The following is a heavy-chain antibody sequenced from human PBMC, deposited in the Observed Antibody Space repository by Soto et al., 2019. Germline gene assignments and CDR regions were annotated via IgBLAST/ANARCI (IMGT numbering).Heavy chain of an antibody. Sequence: PGGSLRLSCAASGFTFSSYGMHWVRQAPGKGLEWVAFIWYDGGTTHYADSVKGRFTISRDNAKNTLYLQMNSLRAEDTAVYYCARDNFDWLFGAFDIWGQGTMVTVSS. D-gene: IGHD3-9*01. CDR1: GFTFSSYG. V-gene: IGHV3-33*01. J-gene: IGHJ3*02. CDR2: IWYDGGTT. CDR3: ARDNFDWLFGAFDI.